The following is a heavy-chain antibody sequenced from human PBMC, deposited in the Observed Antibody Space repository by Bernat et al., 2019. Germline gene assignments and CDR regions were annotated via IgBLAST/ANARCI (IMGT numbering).Heavy chain of an antibody. D-gene: IGHD3-3*01. CDR2: IYYSGST. V-gene: IGHV4-39*01. CDR3: ARHTTHYDFWSGPGHYYYHMDV. CDR1: DDSISSSSYY. Sequence: QLQLQESGPGLVKPSETLSLTCTVSDDSISSSSYYWGWIRQPPGKGLEWIGTIYYSGSTYYNPSLKSRVTISVDTSKNQFSLRLSSVTAADTAVYYCARHTTHYDFWSGPGHYYYHMDVWGKGTTVTVSS. J-gene: IGHJ6*03.